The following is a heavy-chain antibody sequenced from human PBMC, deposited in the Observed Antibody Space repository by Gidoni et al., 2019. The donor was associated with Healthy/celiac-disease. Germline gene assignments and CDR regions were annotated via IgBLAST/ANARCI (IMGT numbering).Heavy chain of an antibody. CDR3: TTAAYYYDSSGYYYSDY. D-gene: IGHD3-22*01. V-gene: IGHV3-15*01. J-gene: IGHJ4*02. CDR1: GFTFSNAW. Sequence: EVQLVESGGGWVKPGGSLRLSCGASGFTFSNAWMSWVRQAPGKGLEWVGRIKSKTDGGTTDYAAPVKGRFTISRDDSKNTLYLQMNSLKTEDTAVYYCTTAAYYYDSSGYYYSDYWGQGTLVTVSS. CDR2: IKSKTDGGTT.